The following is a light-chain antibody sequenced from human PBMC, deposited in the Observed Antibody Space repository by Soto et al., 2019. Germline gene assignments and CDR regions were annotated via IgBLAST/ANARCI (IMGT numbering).Light chain of an antibody. CDR2: EVN. V-gene: IGLV2-14*01. CDR1: SSDIGGYKY. Sequence: QSALTQPASVSGSSGQSITISCTGTSSDIGGYKYVSWYQQYPGKAPKLMIYEVNYRPSGVSNRFSGSKSGNTASLTISGLQAEDEADYYCSSYRSGSTKIFGSGTKVTVL. CDR3: SSYRSGSTKI. J-gene: IGLJ1*01.